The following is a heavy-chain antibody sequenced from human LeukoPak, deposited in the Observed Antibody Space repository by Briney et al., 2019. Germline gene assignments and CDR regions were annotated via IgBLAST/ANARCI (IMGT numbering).Heavy chain of an antibody. V-gene: IGHV4-39*01. CDR2: IYYSGST. CDR3: AGVLYSSGWYTCYFDY. J-gene: IGHJ4*02. Sequence: PSETLSLTCTVSGGSISSSSYYWGWIRQPPGTGLEWIGSIYYSGSTYYNPSLKSRVTISVDTSKNQFSLKLSSVTAADTAVYYCAGVLYSSGWYTCYFDYWGQGTLVTVSS. D-gene: IGHD6-19*01. CDR1: GGSISSSSYY.